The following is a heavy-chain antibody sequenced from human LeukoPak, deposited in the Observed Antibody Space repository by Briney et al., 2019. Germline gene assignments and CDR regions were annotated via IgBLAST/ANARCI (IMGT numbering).Heavy chain of an antibody. J-gene: IGHJ6*02. CDR1: GGPISSYY. D-gene: IGHD6-13*01. V-gene: IGHV4-59*01. Sequence: KPSETPSPPRTGSGGPISSYYRGWIRQPPGKGLEWIGYIYYSGSTNYKPSLKSRVTISVDTSKNQFSLKLSSVTAADTAVYYCARGVAAAGTFYYGMDVWGQGTTVTVSS. CDR3: ARGVAAAGTFYYGMDV. CDR2: IYYSGST.